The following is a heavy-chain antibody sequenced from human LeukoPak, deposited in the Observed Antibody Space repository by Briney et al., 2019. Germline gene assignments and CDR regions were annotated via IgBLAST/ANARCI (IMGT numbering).Heavy chain of an antibody. CDR1: GYTFTGYY. J-gene: IGHJ4*02. CDR3: ARDQVDIVATSYSLDY. V-gene: IGHV1-2*02. Sequence: ASVKVSCKASGYTFTGYYMHWVRQAPGQGLEWVGWINPNSGGTNYAQKFQGRVTMTRDTSISTAYMELSRLRSDDTAVYYCARDQVDIVATSYSLDYWGQGTLVTVSS. CDR2: INPNSGGT. D-gene: IGHD5-12*01.